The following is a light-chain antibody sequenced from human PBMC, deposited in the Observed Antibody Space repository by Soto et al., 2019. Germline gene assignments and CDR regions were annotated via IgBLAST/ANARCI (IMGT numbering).Light chain of an antibody. Sequence: QSVLTQPASVSGSPGQSITISCTGSSSDVGSYNLVSWYQQYPGKAPKLMIFEGNKRPSGVSNRFSASKSGNTASLTISGLQAEDEADYYCWLYAGRRTFEVFGGGTKVTVL. CDR1: SSDVGSYNL. CDR3: WLYAGRRTFEV. V-gene: IGLV2-23*03. CDR2: EGN. J-gene: IGLJ2*01.